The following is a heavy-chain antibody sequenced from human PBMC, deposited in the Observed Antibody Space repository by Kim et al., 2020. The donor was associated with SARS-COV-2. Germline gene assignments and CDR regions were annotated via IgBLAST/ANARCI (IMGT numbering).Heavy chain of an antibody. Sequence: SETLSLTCTVSGGSISNSASYWGWIRQPPGKGLEWIGTIYFGGSTYYNPSLKSRVTISIDTSKNQFSLTLNSLTAADTAVYYCARGTIVVVGGNGLDSWG. J-gene: IGHJ5*01. V-gene: IGHV4-39*07. CDR2: IYFGGST. D-gene: IGHD2-21*01. CDR1: GGSISNSASY. CDR3: ARGTIVVVGGNGLDS.